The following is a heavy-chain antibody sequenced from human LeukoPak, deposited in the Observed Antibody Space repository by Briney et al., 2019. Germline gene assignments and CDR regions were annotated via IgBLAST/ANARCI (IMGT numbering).Heavy chain of an antibody. V-gene: IGHV3-15*01. CDR1: GVTFSNAW. D-gene: IGHD3-3*01. CDR3: TTLDFWSGYLGY. J-gene: IGHJ4*02. Sequence: PGGSLRLSCAASGVTFSNAWMSWVRHAPGKGLEWVGRIKSKTDGGTTDYAAPVKGRFTISRDDSKNTLYLQMNSLKTEDTAVYYCTTLDFWSGYLGYWGQGTLVTVSS. CDR2: IKSKTDGGTT.